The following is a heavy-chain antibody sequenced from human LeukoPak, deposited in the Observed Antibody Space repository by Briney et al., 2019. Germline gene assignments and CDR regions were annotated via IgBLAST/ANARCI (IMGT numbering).Heavy chain of an antibody. Sequence: KPSETLSLTCTVSGGSISSYYWSWIRQPPGKGLEWIGYIYYSGSTNYNPSLKSRVTISVDTSKNQFSLKLSSVTAADTAVYYCARHWQQLVLYAWGQGTLVTVSS. V-gene: IGHV4-59*01. CDR2: IYYSGST. D-gene: IGHD6-13*01. CDR1: GGSISSYY. J-gene: IGHJ4*02. CDR3: ARHWQQLVLYA.